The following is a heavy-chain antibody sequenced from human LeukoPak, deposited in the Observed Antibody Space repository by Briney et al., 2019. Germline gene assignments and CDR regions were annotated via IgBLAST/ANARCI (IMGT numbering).Heavy chain of an antibody. CDR2: MNPNSGNT. CDR1: GYTFTSYD. J-gene: IGHJ4*02. CDR3: ARSRVVRGVIPDSDY. Sequence: ASVKVSCKASGYTFTSYDINWVRQATGQGLEWMGWMNPNSGNTGYAQKFQGRVTMTRNTSISTAYMELSSLGSEDTAVYYCARSRVVRGVIPDSDYWGQGTLVTVSS. D-gene: IGHD3-10*01. V-gene: IGHV1-8*01.